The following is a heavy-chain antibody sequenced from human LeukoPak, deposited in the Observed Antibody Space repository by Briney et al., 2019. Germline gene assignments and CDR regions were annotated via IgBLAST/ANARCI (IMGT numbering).Heavy chain of an antibody. Sequence: PGGSLRLSCAASGFTFSSYAMTWVRQAPGKGLEWVSVIIDSGVTTYYADSVKGRFTISRDNSKNTLYLQMNSLRAGDTAVYYCAKIGGADPHFDLWGRGALVTVSS. D-gene: IGHD1-26*01. CDR2: IIDSGVTT. CDR1: GFTFSSYA. CDR3: AKIGGADPHFDL. V-gene: IGHV3-23*01. J-gene: IGHJ2*01.